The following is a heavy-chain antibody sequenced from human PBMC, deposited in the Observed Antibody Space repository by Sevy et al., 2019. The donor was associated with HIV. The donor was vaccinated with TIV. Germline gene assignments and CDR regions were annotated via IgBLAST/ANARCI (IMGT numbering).Heavy chain of an antibody. CDR1: GFTFSSYA. J-gene: IGHJ4*02. CDR2: ISSNGGST. V-gene: IGHV3-64D*06. CDR3: VKDRGDTMMDYFDY. D-gene: IGHD3-22*01. Sequence: GGSLRLSCSASGFTFSSYAMHWVRQAPGKGLEYVSAISSNGGSTYYADSVKGRFTISRDNSKNRLYLQMSSLRAEDTAVYYCVKDRGDTMMDYFDYWGQGTLVTVSS.